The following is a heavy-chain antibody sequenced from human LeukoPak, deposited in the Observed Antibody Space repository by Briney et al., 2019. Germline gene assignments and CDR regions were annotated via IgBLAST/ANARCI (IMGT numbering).Heavy chain of an antibody. D-gene: IGHD2-15*01. Sequence: GGSLRLSCAASGFTFSTYAMHWVRQAPGKGLGWVAVISYDGSNKYYVDSVKGRFTISRDNSKNTLYLQMNSLRAEDTAVYYCALYCSGGSCYSMGGAFDIWGQGTVVTVSS. V-gene: IGHV3-30-3*01. CDR1: GFTFSTYA. J-gene: IGHJ3*02. CDR2: ISYDGSNK. CDR3: ALYCSGGSCYSMGGAFDI.